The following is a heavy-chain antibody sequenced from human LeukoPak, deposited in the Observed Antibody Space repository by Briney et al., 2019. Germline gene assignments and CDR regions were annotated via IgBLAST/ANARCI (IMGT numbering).Heavy chain of an antibody. D-gene: IGHD1-26*01. J-gene: IGHJ4*02. V-gene: IGHV4-4*02. CDR1: TDSTTSNW. CDR3: AREIVGAPTPGAY. Sequence: SETLSRTCAVSTDSTTSNWWSWVRQPPGKGLEWIGEVHKSGSTNYYPSLQSRVTISIDKSKNQIALELTSVTAADTAVYYCAREIVGAPTPGAYWGQGILVTVSS. CDR2: VHKSGST.